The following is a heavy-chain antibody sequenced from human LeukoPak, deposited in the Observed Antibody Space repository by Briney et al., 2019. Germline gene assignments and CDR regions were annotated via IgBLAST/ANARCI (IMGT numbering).Heavy chain of an antibody. D-gene: IGHD6-13*01. J-gene: IGHJ6*03. Sequence: TLSLTCTVSGGSISSSSYYWGWIRQPPGKGLEWIGSIYYSGSTYYNPSLKSRVTISVDTSKNQFSLKLSSVTAADTAMYYCARERYSSYYYYYYYMDVWGKGTTVTVSS. CDR1: GGSISSSSYY. CDR2: IYYSGST. CDR3: ARERYSSYYYYYYYMDV. V-gene: IGHV4-39*07.